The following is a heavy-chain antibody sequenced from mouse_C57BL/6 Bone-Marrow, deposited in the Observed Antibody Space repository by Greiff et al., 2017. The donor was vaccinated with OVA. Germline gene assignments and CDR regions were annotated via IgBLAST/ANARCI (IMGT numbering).Heavy chain of an antibody. Sequence: VQLQQSGPGLVQPSQSLSITCTVSGFSLTSYGVHWVRQSPGKGLEWLGVIWSGGSTDYNAAFISRLSISKDNSKCQVFFKMNSLQADDTAIYYCGGDYDYDGGFAYWGQGTLVTVSA. CDR3: GGDYDYDGGFAY. CDR2: IWSGGST. D-gene: IGHD2-4*01. V-gene: IGHV2-2*01. J-gene: IGHJ3*01. CDR1: GFSLTSYG.